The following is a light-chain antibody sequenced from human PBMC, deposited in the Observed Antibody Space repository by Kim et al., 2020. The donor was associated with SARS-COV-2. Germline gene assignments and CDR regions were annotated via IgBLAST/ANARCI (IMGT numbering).Light chain of an antibody. J-gene: IGKJ5*01. CDR2: GVS. CDR1: QNIDDTY. CDR3: QQYSRAPDT. Sequence: EIVLTQSPGTLSLSPGDRATLSCRASQNIDDTYFAWHQQKPGQAPRVLIYGVSSRATGIPDRFTGSGSGTDFTLTISRLEPEDFGVYYCQQYSRAPDTFGQGTRLDMK. V-gene: IGKV3-20*01.